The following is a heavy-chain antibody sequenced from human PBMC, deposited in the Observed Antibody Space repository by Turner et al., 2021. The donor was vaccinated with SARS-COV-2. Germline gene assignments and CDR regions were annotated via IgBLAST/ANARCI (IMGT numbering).Heavy chain of an antibody. CDR3: ARGFLNFDI. CDR2: IYPGDSDT. CDR1: GYTFTSFW. Sequence: VRLVQSGATVREPGESLQISCKGSGYTFTSFWIGWVRQVPGKGLEWLGIIYPGDSDTQYNPSFEGQVTISADKSLNTAYLQWSSLEASDTAMYYCARGFLNFDIWGQGTLVSVSA. J-gene: IGHJ4*02. V-gene: IGHV5-51*03.